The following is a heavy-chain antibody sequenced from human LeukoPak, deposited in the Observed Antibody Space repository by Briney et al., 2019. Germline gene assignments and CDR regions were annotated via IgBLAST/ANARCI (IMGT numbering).Heavy chain of an antibody. V-gene: IGHV3-9*03. D-gene: IGHD2-2*02. CDR2: ISWNSGSI. CDR3: AKDVNPYCSSTSCYTGPFDY. J-gene: IGHJ4*02. CDR1: GFTFDDYA. Sequence: PGGSLRLSCAASGFTFDDYAMHWVRQAPGKGLEWVSGISWNSGSIGYADSVKGRFTISRDNAKNSLYLQMNSLRAEDMALYYCAKDVNPYCSSTSCYTGPFDYWGQGTLVTVSS.